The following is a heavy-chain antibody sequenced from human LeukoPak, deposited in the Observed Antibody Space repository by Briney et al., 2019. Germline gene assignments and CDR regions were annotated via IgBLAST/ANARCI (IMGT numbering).Heavy chain of an antibody. CDR2: IFSSGST. V-gene: IGHV4-59*08. D-gene: IGHD2/OR15-2a*01. CDR1: GGSITGYY. J-gene: IGHJ5*02. Sequence: SETLSLTCTVSGGSITGYYWGWIRQPPGKGLEWVGYIFSSGSTNYNPSLKSRVTISLDTSKSQFSLKLISVTASDTAVYYCARLTKFLTTYYPTPWGQGTLVTVSS. CDR3: ARLTKFLTTYYPTP.